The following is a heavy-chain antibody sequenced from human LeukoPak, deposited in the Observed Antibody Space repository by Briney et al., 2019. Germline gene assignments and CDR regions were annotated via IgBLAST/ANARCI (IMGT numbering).Heavy chain of an antibody. V-gene: IGHV3-48*03. D-gene: IGHD4/OR15-4a*01. Sequence: GGSLRLSCAASGFTFSRFEMNWVRQAPGKGLEWISHISTGTYIAYTDSVKGRFTISRDNAKNSLYLQMNSLRAEDTAVYHCARDRDVDYGNDGFDIWGQGTMVTVSS. J-gene: IGHJ3*02. CDR2: ISTGTYI. CDR3: ARDRDVDYGNDGFDI. CDR1: GFTFSRFE.